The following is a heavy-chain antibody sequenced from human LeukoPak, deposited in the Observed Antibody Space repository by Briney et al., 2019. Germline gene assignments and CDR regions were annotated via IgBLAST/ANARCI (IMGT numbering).Heavy chain of an antibody. J-gene: IGHJ6*02. V-gene: IGHV3-30*18. CDR3: AKDEEMATSDYYYYGMDV. CDR1: GFTFSSYG. D-gene: IGHD5-24*01. CDR2: ISYDGSNK. Sequence: GGSLRLSCAASGFTFSSYGMHWVRQAPGKGLEWVAVISYDGSNKYYADSVKGRFTISRDNSKNTLYLQMNSLRAEDTAVYYCAKDEEMATSDYYYYGMDVWGQGTTVTVSS.